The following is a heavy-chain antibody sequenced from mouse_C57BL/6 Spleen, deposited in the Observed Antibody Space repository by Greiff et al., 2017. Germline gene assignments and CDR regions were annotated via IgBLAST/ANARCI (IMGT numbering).Heavy chain of an antibody. J-gene: IGHJ2*01. CDR2: ISSGGSYT. V-gene: IGHV5-6*01. CDR1: GFTFSSYG. CDR3: ARQAQAPWYFDY. D-gene: IGHD3-2*02. Sequence: EVQLVESGGDLVKPGGSLKLSCAASGFTFSSYGMSWVRQTPDKRLEWVATISSGGSYTYYPDSVKGRFTISRDNAKNTLYLQMSSLKSEDTAMYYCARQAQAPWYFDYWGQGTTLTVSS.